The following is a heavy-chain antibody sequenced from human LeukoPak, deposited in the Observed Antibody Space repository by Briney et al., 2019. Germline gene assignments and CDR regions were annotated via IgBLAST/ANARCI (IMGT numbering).Heavy chain of an antibody. CDR2: IYYSGST. Sequence: SETLSLTCTVSGGSISSYYWSWIRQPPGKGLEWIGYIYYSGSTNYNPSLKSRVTISVDTSKNQFSLKLSSVTAADTAVYYCAREFGDGDYAYAFDIWGQGTMVTVSS. J-gene: IGHJ3*02. CDR3: AREFGDGDYAYAFDI. D-gene: IGHD4-17*01. V-gene: IGHV4-59*01. CDR1: GGSISSYY.